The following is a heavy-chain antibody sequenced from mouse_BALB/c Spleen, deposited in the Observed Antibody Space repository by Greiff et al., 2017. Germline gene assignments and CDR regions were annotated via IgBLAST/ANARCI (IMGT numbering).Heavy chain of an antibody. J-gene: IGHJ2*01. D-gene: IGHD2-4*01. V-gene: IGHV5-4*02. CDR1: GFTFSDYY. CDR3: AREGLRRNYFDY. Sequence: EVKVVESGGGLVKPGGSLKLSCAASGFTFSDYYMYWVRQTPEKRLEWVATISDGGSYTYYPDSVKGRFTISRDNAKNNLYLQMSSLKSEDTAMYYCAREGLRRNYFDYWGQGTTLTVSS. CDR2: ISDGGSYT.